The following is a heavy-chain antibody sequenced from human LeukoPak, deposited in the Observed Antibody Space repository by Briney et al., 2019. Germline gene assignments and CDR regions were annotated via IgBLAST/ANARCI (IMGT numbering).Heavy chain of an antibody. CDR3: ARAPWTPYDSSGHDY. J-gene: IGHJ4*02. D-gene: IGHD3-22*01. V-gene: IGHV1-18*01. CDR2: ISAYNGNT. CDR1: GYTFTSYG. Sequence: GASVKVSCKASGYTFTSYGISWVRQAPGQGLEWMGWISAYNGNTNYAQKLQGRVTMTTDTSTSTAYMELRSLRSDDTAVYYCARAPWTPYDSSGHDYRGQGTLVTVSS.